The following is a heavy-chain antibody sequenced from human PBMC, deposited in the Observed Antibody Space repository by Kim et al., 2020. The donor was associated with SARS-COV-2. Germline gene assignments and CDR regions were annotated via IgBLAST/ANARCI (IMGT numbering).Heavy chain of an antibody. CDR3: VRDGLYNNIWLFDS. CDR2: SRDKGKRYTT. J-gene: IGHJ4*02. Sequence: GGSLRLSCAASGFSFSNHFMDWVRQAPGKGLEWVGRSRDKGKRYTTEYAASVKRRFSISREDSGNSVYLQMNSLKIEDTAVYYCVRDGLYNNIWLFDSWGQGTLVTVSS. V-gene: IGHV3-72*01. D-gene: IGHD6-13*01. CDR1: GFSFSNHF.